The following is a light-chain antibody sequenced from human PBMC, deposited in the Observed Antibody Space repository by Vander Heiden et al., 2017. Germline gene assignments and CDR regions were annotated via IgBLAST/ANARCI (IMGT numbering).Light chain of an antibody. CDR2: WAS. V-gene: IGKV4-1*01. Sequence: DIVTTQSPDPPALSLVERATINCKSSQGVLYSSNNKNYLAWYQQKPGQPPKLLIYWASTRESGVPDRFSGSGSGTDFTLTISSLQAEDVAVYYCQQYYSTPWTFGQGTKVEIK. J-gene: IGKJ1*01. CDR3: QQYYSTPWT. CDR1: QGVLYSSNNKNY.